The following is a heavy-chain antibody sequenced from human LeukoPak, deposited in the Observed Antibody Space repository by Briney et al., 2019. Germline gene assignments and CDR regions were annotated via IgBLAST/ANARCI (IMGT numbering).Heavy chain of an antibody. Sequence: SETLSLTCTVSSGSLTGYYWSWIRQPPGKGLEWIAYVYATGTTNYNPSLKTRATISMDTSKNQLSLTLTSVTAADTAVYYCARVGSGGAWFDFWGQGALVSVSS. CDR1: SGSLTGYY. D-gene: IGHD6-19*01. J-gene: IGHJ4*02. V-gene: IGHV4-59*01. CDR3: ARVGSGGAWFDF. CDR2: VYATGTT.